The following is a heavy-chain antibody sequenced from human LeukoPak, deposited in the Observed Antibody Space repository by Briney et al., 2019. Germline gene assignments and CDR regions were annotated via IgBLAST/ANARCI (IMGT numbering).Heavy chain of an antibody. J-gene: IGHJ6*03. CDR1: GFTFSSYG. Sequence: GRSLRLSCAASGFTFSSYGMHWVRQAPGKGLEWVAVIWYDGSNKYYADSVKGRFTISRDNSKNTLYRQMNSLRAEDTAVYYCAREGGGDYPPYYYYYMDVWGKGTTVTVSS. CDR3: AREGGGDYPPYYYYYMDV. D-gene: IGHD4-17*01. V-gene: IGHV3-33*01. CDR2: IWYDGSNK.